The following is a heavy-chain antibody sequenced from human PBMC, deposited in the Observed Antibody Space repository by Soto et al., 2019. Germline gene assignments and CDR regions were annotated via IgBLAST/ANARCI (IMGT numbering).Heavy chain of an antibody. CDR3: ATDRGLTTGY. J-gene: IGHJ4*02. D-gene: IGHD1-1*01. V-gene: IGHV1-3*05. CDR1: GYTFTSYA. CDR2: INAGNGNI. Sequence: QVQLVQSGAEEKKPGASVKVSCKASGYTFTSYAMHWVRQAPGQRLEGMGWINAGNGNIKYSQKFRGRVTNTRDTVASTAHMELSSLRSEDTAVYYCATDRGLTTGYCGQGHLVTVSS.